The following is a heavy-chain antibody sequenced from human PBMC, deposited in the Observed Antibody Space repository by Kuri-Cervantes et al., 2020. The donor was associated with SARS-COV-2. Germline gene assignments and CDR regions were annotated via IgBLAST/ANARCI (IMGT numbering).Heavy chain of an antibody. CDR2: ISAYNGNT. J-gene: IGHJ4*02. CDR1: GYTFTSYG. D-gene: IGHD1-1*01. CDR3: ARGRFNWNDGSYYFDY. Sequence: ASVKVSCKASGYTFTSYGISWVRQAPGQGLEWMGWISAYNGNTNYAQKLQGRVTMTTDTSTSIAYMELRSLRSDDTAVYYCARGRFNWNDGSYYFDYWGQGTLVTVSS. V-gene: IGHV1-18*01.